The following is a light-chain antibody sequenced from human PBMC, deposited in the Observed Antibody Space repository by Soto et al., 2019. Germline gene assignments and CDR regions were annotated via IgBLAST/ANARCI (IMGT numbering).Light chain of an antibody. CDR3: SSYTSSSTPYV. J-gene: IGLJ1*01. CDR1: SSDVGGYNY. Sequence: QSVLTQPASVSGSPGQSITISCTGTSSDVGGYNYVSWYQQHPGKVPKLMIYEVTHRPSGVSNRFSGSKSGNTASLTISGLQAEDEADYYCSSYTSSSTPYVFGTGTKVTVL. V-gene: IGLV2-14*01. CDR2: EVT.